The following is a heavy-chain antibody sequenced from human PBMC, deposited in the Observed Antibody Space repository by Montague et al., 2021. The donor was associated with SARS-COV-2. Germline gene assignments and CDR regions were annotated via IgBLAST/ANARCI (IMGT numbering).Heavy chain of an antibody. CDR2: TSGSGGST. CDR3: ARDQGYSYANSYWYFDL. D-gene: IGHD5-18*01. CDR1: GFTFSSYA. Sequence: SLRLSCAASGFTFSSYAMSWVRQAPGKGLEWVSATSGSGGSTYYADSVKGRFTISRDNAKNSLYLQMNSLRAEDTAVYYCARDQGYSYANSYWYFDLWGRGTLVTVSS. V-gene: IGHV3-23*01. J-gene: IGHJ2*01.